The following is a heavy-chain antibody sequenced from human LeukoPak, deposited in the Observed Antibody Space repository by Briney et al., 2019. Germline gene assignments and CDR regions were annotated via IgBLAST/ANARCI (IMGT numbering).Heavy chain of an antibody. V-gene: IGHV1-18*01. Sequence: ASVKVSCKASGYTFTSYGISWVRQAPGQGLEWMGWISAYNGNTNYAQKLQGRVTMTTDTSTSTAYMELRSLRSDDTAVYCCAREKGYCGGDCYSGVSYYYYMDVWGKGTTVTVSS. CDR3: AREKGYCGGDCYSGVSYYYYMDV. J-gene: IGHJ6*03. D-gene: IGHD2-21*02. CDR1: GYTFTSYG. CDR2: ISAYNGNT.